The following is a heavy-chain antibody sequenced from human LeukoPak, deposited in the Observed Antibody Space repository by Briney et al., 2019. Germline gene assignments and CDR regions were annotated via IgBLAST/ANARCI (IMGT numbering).Heavy chain of an antibody. Sequence: PGASVTVSCKASGYTFTSYDINWVRQAPGQGLEWMGWMNPNSGNTGYAQKFQGRVTMTRNTSISTAYMELSSLRSEDTAVYYCARSHHRLGGEFDYWGQGTLVTVSS. CDR2: MNPNSGNT. D-gene: IGHD2-15*01. V-gene: IGHV1-8*01. CDR3: ARSHHRLGGEFDY. CDR1: GYTFTSYD. J-gene: IGHJ4*02.